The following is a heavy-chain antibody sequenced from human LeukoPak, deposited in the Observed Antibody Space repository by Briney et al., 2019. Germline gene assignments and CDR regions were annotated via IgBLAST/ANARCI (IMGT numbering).Heavy chain of an antibody. CDR1: GGSFSGNY. CDR2: INHSGST. J-gene: IGHJ3*02. CDR3: ARVNYLDAFDI. D-gene: IGHD1-7*01. V-gene: IGHV4-34*01. Sequence: SETLSLTCAVYGGSFSGNYWSWIRQPPGKGLEWIGEINHSGSTNYNPSLKSRVTISVDTSKNQFSLKLSSVTAAGTAVYYCARVNYLDAFDIWGQGTMVTVSS.